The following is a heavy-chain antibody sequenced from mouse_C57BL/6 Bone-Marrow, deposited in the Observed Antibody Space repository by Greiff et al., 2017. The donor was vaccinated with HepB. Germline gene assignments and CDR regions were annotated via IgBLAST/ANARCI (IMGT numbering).Heavy chain of an antibody. CDR2: IWSGGST. J-gene: IGHJ1*03. CDR3: ARGDYDGSSYGYVDV. Sequence: QVQLKESGPGLVQPSQSLSITCTVSGFSLTSYGVHWVRQSPGKGLEWLGVIWSGGSTDYNAAFISRLSISKDNSKSQVFFKMNSLQADDPAIYYCARGDYDGSSYGYVDVWGTGTAVTVTS. D-gene: IGHD1-1*01. V-gene: IGHV2-2*01. CDR1: GFSLTSYG.